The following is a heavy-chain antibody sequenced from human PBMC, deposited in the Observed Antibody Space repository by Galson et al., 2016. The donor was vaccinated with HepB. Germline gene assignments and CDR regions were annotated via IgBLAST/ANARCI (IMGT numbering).Heavy chain of an antibody. V-gene: IGHV1-46*01. CDR1: GYTFISYY. J-gene: IGHJ5*02. CDR3: ARSGEPS. D-gene: IGHD4-17*01. CDR2: INPGGGST. Sequence: SVKVSCKASGYTFISYYMHWVRQAPGQGLEWMGVINPGGGSTSYAQKFQGRITMTRDTSTSTVYMELISLRSEDTAVYYCARSGEPSWGQGTLVTVSS.